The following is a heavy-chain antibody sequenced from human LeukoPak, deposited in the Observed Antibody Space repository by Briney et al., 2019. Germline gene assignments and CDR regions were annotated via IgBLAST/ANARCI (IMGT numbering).Heavy chain of an antibody. J-gene: IGHJ4*02. CDR2: ISGSGGST. D-gene: IGHD3-22*01. Sequence: PGGSLRLSCAASGFTFSSYAMSWVRQAPGKGLEWASAISGSGGSTYYADSVKGRFTISRDNSKNTLYLQMNSLRAEDTAVYYCAKDSFFGYYDSSGYYPPYYFDYWGQGTLVTVSS. CDR3: AKDSFFGYYDSSGYYPPYYFDY. CDR1: GFTFSSYA. V-gene: IGHV3-23*01.